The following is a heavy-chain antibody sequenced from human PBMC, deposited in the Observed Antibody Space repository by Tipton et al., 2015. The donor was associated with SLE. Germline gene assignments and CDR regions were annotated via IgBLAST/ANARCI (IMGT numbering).Heavy chain of an antibody. CDR2: NSGSGGST. CDR3: AQWGIVTGGAFDI. CDR1: GFTFSSYA. J-gene: IGHJ3*02. Sequence: GSLRLSCAASGFTFSSYAMSWVRQAPGKGLEWVSANSGSGGSTYYADSVKGRFTISRDNSKNTLYLQMNSLRAEDTAVYYCAQWGIVTGGAFDIWGQGTMVTVSS. D-gene: IGHD1-14*01. V-gene: IGHV3-23*01.